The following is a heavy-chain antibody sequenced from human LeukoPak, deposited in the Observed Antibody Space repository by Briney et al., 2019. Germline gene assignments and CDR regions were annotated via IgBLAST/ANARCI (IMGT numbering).Heavy chain of an antibody. V-gene: IGHV3-30*03. CDR1: GVTFSSYG. D-gene: IGHD3-10*01. CDR3: ARGGWFGELVRRFGYYYYYMDV. Sequence: GGSLRLSCAASGVTFSSYGMSWVRQAPGKGLEWVAVISYDGRNKYYADSVKGRFTISRDNSKNTMYLQMNSLRAEDTAVYYCARGGWFGELVRRFGYYYYYMDVWGKGTTVTVSS. J-gene: IGHJ6*03. CDR2: ISYDGRNK.